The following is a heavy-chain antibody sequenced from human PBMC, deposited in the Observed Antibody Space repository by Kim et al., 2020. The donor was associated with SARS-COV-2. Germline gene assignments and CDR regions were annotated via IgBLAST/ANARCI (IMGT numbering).Heavy chain of an antibody. CDR3: AKRPISGYFDY. D-gene: IGHD3-22*01. CDR2: T. J-gene: IGHJ4*02. Sequence: TYYADSVKGRFTISRDNSKNTLYLQMNSLRAEDTAVYYCAKRPISGYFDYWGQGTLVTVSS. V-gene: IGHV3-23*01.